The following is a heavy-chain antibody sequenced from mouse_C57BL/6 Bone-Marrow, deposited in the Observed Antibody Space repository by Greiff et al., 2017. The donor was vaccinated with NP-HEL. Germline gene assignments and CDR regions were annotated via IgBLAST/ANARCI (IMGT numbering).Heavy chain of an antibody. CDR1: GFTFSSYG. CDR2: IRSGGSYT. Sequence: EVKLVESGGDLVKPGGSLKLSCAASGFTFSSYGMSWVRQTPDKRLEWVATIRSGGSYTYYPDSVKGRFTISRDNAKNTLYLQMSSLKSEDTAMYYCARHWTDYWGQGTSVTVSS. CDR3: ARHWTDY. J-gene: IGHJ4*01. V-gene: IGHV5-6*02.